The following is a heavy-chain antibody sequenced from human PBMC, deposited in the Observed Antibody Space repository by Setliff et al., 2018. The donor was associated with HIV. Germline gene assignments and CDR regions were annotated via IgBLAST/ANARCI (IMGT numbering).Heavy chain of an antibody. CDR2: ISPYNGDR. CDR3: ARDKNIILRGGSYFYMDV. CDR1: GYNFKAYG. V-gene: IGHV1-18*01. D-gene: IGHD3-10*01. Sequence: RASVKVSCKTSGYNFKAYGISWVRQAPGQGLEWVGWISPYNGDRRFAQKLQGRVTLTTDTSTDTAYMELRTLRSDDTAVYYCARDKNIILRGGSYFYMDVWGTGTTVTV. J-gene: IGHJ6*03.